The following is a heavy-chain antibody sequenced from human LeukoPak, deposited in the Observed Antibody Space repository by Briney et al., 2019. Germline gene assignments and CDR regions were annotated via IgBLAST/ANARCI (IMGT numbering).Heavy chain of an antibody. CDR2: IYYSGGT. Sequence: SETLSLTCTVSGGSISSYYWNWIRQPPGKGLEWIGYIYYSGGTNYNPSLKSRVTISVDTYKNQFSLNLTSVTAADTAVYYCARFTPQGYGWGGYNRFDPWGQGTLVTVSS. J-gene: IGHJ5*02. V-gene: IGHV4-59*01. CDR1: GGSISSYY. D-gene: IGHD3-16*01. CDR3: ARFTPQGYGWGGYNRFDP.